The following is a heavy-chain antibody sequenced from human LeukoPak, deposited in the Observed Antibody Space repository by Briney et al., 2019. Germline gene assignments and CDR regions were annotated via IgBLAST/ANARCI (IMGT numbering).Heavy chain of an antibody. D-gene: IGHD3-3*01. Sequence: GGSLRLSCAASGFIFTNYFMSWVRQAPGKGLEWVASIKHDGSEKYYVDSVRGRFTISRDNTMNSLYLQMSSLRAEDTAVYYCATDRGWRTSGYYLYYFEYWGQGTPVTFSS. J-gene: IGHJ4*02. V-gene: IGHV3-7*01. CDR2: IKHDGSEK. CDR1: GFIFTNYF. CDR3: ATDRGWRTSGYYLYYFEY.